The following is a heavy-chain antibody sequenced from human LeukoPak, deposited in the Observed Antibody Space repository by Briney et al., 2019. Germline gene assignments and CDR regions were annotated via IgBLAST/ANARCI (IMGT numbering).Heavy chain of an antibody. CDR2: IPYDGSNK. CDR1: GFTFSSYA. V-gene: IGHV3-30-3*01. CDR3: ARDHRGVRDYFDY. J-gene: IGHJ4*02. Sequence: PGRSLRLSCAASGFTFSSYAMHWVRQAPGKGLEWVAVIPYDGSNKYYADSVKGRFTISRDNSKNTLYLQMNSLRAEDTAVYYCARDHRGVRDYFDYWGQGTLVTVSS. D-gene: IGHD3-10*01.